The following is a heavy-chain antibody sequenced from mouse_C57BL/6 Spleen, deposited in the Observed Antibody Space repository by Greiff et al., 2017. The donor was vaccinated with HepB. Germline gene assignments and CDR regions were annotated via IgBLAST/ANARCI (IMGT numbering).Heavy chain of an antibody. V-gene: IGHV1-80*01. CDR1: GYAFSSYW. J-gene: IGHJ4*01. CDR2: IYPGDGDT. D-gene: IGHD2-3*01. CDR3: AREDYDGYYVSMDY. Sequence: VQLQQSGAELVKPGASVKISCKASGYAFSSYWMNWVKQRPGKGLEWIGQIYPGDGDTNYNGKFKGKATLTADKSSSTAYMQLSSLTSEDSAVYFCAREDYDGYYVSMDYWGQGTSVTVSS.